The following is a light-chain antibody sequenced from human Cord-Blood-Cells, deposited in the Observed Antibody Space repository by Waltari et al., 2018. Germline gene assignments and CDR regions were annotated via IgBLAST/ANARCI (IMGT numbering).Light chain of an antibody. CDR1: SSDVGGSNY. V-gene: IGLV2-8*01. CDR2: EVS. CDR3: SSYAGSNNLV. J-gene: IGLJ3*02. Sequence: QSALTQPPSASGSPGQSVTISCTGTSSDVGGSNYVSWYQQHPGKAPKRMIYEVSKWPSGVPDRFSGSKSGNTASLTVSGLQAEDEADYYCSSYAGSNNLVFGGGTKLTVL.